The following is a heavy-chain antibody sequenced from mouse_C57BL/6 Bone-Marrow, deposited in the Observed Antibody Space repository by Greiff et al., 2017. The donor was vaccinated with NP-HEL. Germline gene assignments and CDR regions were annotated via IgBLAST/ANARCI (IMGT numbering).Heavy chain of an antibody. Sequence: VQLQQSGPGLVQPSQSLSITCTASGFSLTSYGVHWVRQSPGKGLEWLGVIWSGGSTDYNAAFISRLSISKDNSKSQVFFKMNSLQADDTAIYYCAIYGGAYWGQGTLVTVSA. V-gene: IGHV2-2*01. J-gene: IGHJ3*01. CDR3: AIYGGAY. D-gene: IGHD1-1*01. CDR1: GFSLTSYG. CDR2: IWSGGST.